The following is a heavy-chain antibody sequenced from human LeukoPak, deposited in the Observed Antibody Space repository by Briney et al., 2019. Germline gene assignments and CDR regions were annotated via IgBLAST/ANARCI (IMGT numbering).Heavy chain of an antibody. V-gene: IGHV3-49*04. CDR2: IRSKAYGGTT. CDR1: GFTFGDYA. D-gene: IGHD1-26*01. Sequence: GGSLRLSCTASGFTFGDYAMSWVRQAPGKGLEWVGFIRSKAYGGTTEYAASVKGRFTISRDDSKSIAYLQMNSLKTEDTAVYYCTRSWDSAFDYWGQGTLVTASS. J-gene: IGHJ4*02. CDR3: TRSWDSAFDY.